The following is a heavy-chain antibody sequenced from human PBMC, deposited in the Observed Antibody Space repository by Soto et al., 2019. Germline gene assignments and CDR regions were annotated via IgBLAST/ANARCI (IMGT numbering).Heavy chain of an antibody. V-gene: IGHV3-33*05. CDR2: TSYDGSNK. CDR3: ARWGTTGGLDV. CDR1: GFTFRSYV. D-gene: IGHD3-16*01. J-gene: IGHJ1*01. Sequence: QVQLVESGGGVVQPGTSLRLSCVGSGFTFRSYVIHWVRQAPGKGLEWVALTSYDGSNKDYGDSVKGRFTIFRDNSRNTVYLQMDSLRREDTALYYCARWGTTGGLDVWGQGTLVSVSS.